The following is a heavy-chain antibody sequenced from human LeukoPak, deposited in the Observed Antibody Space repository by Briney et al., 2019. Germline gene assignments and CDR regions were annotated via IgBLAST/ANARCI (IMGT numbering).Heavy chain of an antibody. J-gene: IGHJ6*03. CDR2: IYPGDSDT. D-gene: IGHD2/OR15-2a*01. CDR3: ARHTFGNGRYYYYYMDV. Sequence: GESLKISCKGSGYSFTSYWIGWVRQMPGKGLEWMGLIYPGDSDTRYSPSFQGQVTISADKSISPPYLQWSSLKASDTAMYYCARHTFGNGRYYYYYMDVWGKGTTVTISS. CDR1: GYSFTSYW. V-gene: IGHV5-51*01.